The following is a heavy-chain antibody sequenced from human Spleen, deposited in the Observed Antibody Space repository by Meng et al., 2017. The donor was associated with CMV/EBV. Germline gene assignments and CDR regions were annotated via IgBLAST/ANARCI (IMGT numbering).Heavy chain of an antibody. J-gene: IGHJ6*02. Sequence: GESLKISCAASGFTFSSYAMHWVRQAPGKGLEYVSAISSNGGSTYYADSVKGRFTISRDNSKNTLYLQMNSLRAEDTAVYYCAKGQCSTTSCYRERDYGMDVWGQGTTVTVSS. CDR1: GFTFSSYA. CDR3: AKGQCSTTSCYRERDYGMDV. D-gene: IGHD2-2*01. V-gene: IGHV3-64*02. CDR2: ISSNGGST.